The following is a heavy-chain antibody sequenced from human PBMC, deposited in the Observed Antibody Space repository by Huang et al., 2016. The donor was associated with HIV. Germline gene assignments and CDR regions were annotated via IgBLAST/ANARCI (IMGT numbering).Heavy chain of an antibody. D-gene: IGHD3-10*01. J-gene: IGHJ5*02. CDR2: VNEGGDI. V-gene: IGHV4-34*01. CDR3: ARRFRVAATRKWFDP. Sequence: QVQLQQWGAGLLKPSETLALTCAVYGESLGTYYWARIRRPPGKGLQWSGEVNEGGDINYNPSLESRVTISVDTSRNQVSLTLTSMTAADTATYYCARRFRVAATRKWFDPWGQGTLVIVSS. CDR1: GESLGTYY.